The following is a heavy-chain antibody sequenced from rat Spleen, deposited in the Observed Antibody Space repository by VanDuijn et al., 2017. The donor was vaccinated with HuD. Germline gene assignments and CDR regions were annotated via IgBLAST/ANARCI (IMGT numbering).Heavy chain of an antibody. Sequence: EVQLVESDGGLVQPGRSLELSCTASGFTFSDYYMAWVRQAPKKGLEWVAIISHSDGRTYYPDSVKGRFTISRDNTKSSLYLQMNSLKSEDTATYYCTRETSYYFDYWGQGVMVTVSS. V-gene: IGHV5-20*01. J-gene: IGHJ2*01. CDR1: GFTFSDYY. CDR2: ISHSDGRT. CDR3: TRETSYYFDY.